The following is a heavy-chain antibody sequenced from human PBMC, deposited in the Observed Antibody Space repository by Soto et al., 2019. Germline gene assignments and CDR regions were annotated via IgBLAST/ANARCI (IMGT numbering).Heavy chain of an antibody. CDR1: GFTFSDYD. Sequence: QVQLVESGGGLVKPGGSLRLSCAASGFTFSDYDMSWIRQAPGKGLEWVSYISSSGSTIYYADSVKGRFTISRDNDKNSLFLQMNSLRDEATAVYYCARAQSYDVGHYYYYYCMDVWGKGTTVTVSS. D-gene: IGHD5-12*01. CDR2: ISSSGSTI. CDR3: ARAQSYDVGHYYYYYCMDV. V-gene: IGHV3-11*01. J-gene: IGHJ6*03.